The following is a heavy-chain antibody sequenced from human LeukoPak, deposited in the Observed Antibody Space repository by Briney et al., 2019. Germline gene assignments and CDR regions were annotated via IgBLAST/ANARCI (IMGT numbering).Heavy chain of an antibody. Sequence: SETLSLTCTVSGGSISSYYWSWIRQPPGKGLEWIGYIYYSVSTNYNPSLKSRVTISVDTSKNQFSLKLSSVTAADTAVYYCARGRGITMVRGPLDYWGQGTLVTVSS. CDR3: ARGRGITMVRGPLDY. D-gene: IGHD3-10*01. V-gene: IGHV4-59*01. CDR1: GGSISSYY. CDR2: IYYSVST. J-gene: IGHJ4*02.